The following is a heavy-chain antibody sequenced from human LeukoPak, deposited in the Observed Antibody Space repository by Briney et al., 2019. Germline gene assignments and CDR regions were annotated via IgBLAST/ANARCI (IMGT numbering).Heavy chain of an antibody. Sequence: PSETLSLTCTVSGDSIRSYYWNWIRRPPGKGLEWIGYIYYTGSTSYNPSLKSRATISLDTSKSQFSLRLTSVTAADTAVYYCASHGSSGHDPLTWGQGTLVTVSS. CDR3: ASHGSSGHDPLT. CDR2: IYYTGST. J-gene: IGHJ4*01. CDR1: GDSIRSYY. D-gene: IGHD5-12*01. V-gene: IGHV4-59*08.